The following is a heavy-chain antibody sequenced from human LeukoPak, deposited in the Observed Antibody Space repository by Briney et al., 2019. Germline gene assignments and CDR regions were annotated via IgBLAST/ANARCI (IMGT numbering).Heavy chain of an antibody. CDR3: ARVPGYYDFWSGYPLLN. D-gene: IGHD3-3*01. V-gene: IGHV4-39*07. Sequence: SETLSLTCTVSGGSISSSSYSWGWIRQPPGKGLEWIGNIYYSGSTYYNPSLKSRVTISVDTSKNQFSLKLSSVTAADTAVYYCARVPGYYDFWSGYPLLNWGQGTLVTVSS. J-gene: IGHJ4*02. CDR2: IYYSGST. CDR1: GGSISSSSYS.